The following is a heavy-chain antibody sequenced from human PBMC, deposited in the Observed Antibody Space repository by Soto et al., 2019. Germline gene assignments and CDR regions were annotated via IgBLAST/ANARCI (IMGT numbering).Heavy chain of an antibody. CDR2: IYWDDDK. D-gene: IGHD3-10*01. CDR3: ARYYGSGSYFDY. J-gene: IGHJ4*02. CDR1: GFSLSTSGVG. Sequence: QITLKESGPTLMKPTQTLTLTCTFSGFSLSTSGVGVGWIRQPPGKALEWLALIYWDDDKRYSPSLKSRLTITKDTSKNQVVLTMTNMDPVDTATYYCARYYGSGSYFDYWGQGTLVTVSS. V-gene: IGHV2-5*02.